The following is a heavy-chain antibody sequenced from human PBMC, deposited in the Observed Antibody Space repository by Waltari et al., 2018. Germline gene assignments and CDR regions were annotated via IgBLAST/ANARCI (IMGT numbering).Heavy chain of an antibody. D-gene: IGHD2-2*01. CDR3: VRDPNALDY. J-gene: IGHJ4*02. CDR1: GFTFISYS. V-gene: IGHV3-48*01. CDR2: IRSSSSTM. Sequence: EVQLVESGGGLVQPGGSLRLSCAASGFTFISYSMNWVRQAPGKGLEWVSYIRSSSSTMYYADSVKGRFTISRDNAKNSLYLQMNSLRVEDTAVYYCVRDPNALDYWGQGTLVTVSS.